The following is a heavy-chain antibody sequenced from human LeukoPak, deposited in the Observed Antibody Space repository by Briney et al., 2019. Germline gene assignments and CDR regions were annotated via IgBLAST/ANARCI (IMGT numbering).Heavy chain of an antibody. CDR2: IRSKANSYAT. D-gene: IGHD2-21*02. Sequence: GSLKLSCAASGFTFSGSVMHWVRQASGRGLEWVGRIRSKANSYATAYAASVKGRFTISRDDSKNTAHLQMNSLRTEDTAVYYCARLWGDCGGDCYSHDFWGQGTLDTVSS. V-gene: IGHV3-73*01. CDR1: GFTFSGSV. CDR3: ARLWGDCGGDCYSHDF. J-gene: IGHJ4*02.